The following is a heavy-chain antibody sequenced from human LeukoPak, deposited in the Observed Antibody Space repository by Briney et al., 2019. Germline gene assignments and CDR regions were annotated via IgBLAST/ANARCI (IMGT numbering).Heavy chain of an antibody. Sequence: ASVKVSCKASGYTFTSYGISWVRQAPGQGLEWMGWISAYNGNTNYAQKLQGRVTTTTDTSTSTAYMELRSLRSDDTAVYYCARSDYVWGSSDYWGQGTLVTVSS. CDR2: ISAYNGNT. V-gene: IGHV1-18*01. J-gene: IGHJ4*02. CDR3: ARSDYVWGSSDY. D-gene: IGHD3-16*01. CDR1: GYTFTSYG.